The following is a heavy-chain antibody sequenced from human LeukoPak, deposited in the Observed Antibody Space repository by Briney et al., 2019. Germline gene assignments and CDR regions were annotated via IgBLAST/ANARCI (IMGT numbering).Heavy chain of an antibody. CDR3: ARDRPLFSSGDYYGMDV. CDR1: GYXFTVYY. CDR2: INPNSGDT. J-gene: IGHJ6*02. Sequence: ASVKVSCKASGYXFTVYYFHWVRQAPGQGLEWMGWINPNSGDTNYAQKFQGRVTMTRDTSISTAYMELSRLGADDTAVYYCARDRPLFSSGDYYGMDVWGQGTTVTVSS. V-gene: IGHV1-2*02. D-gene: IGHD6-19*01.